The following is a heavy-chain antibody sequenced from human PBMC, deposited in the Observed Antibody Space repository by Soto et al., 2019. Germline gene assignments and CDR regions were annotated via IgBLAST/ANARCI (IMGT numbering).Heavy chain of an antibody. CDR1: GFTFSSYA. V-gene: IGHV3-30-3*01. CDR2: ISYDGSNK. CDR3: ARVLRIRGGRYYYGMDL. J-gene: IGHJ6*02. Sequence: GQLVEAGGGVAQPGRSLRLSCAASGFTFSSYAMPWVRQTPGQGLEWVAVISYDGSNKYYADSVKGRFTISRDNSNGTAYLQMSSLRTEDTAVYFCARVLRIRGGRYYYGMDLGGQGTTVTVSS. D-gene: IGHD3-10*01.